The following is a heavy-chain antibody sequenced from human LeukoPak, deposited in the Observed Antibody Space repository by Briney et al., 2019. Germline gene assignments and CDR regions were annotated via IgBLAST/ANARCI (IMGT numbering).Heavy chain of an antibody. CDR3: AKDYEMGTYFDC. V-gene: IGHV3-23*01. CDR2: FSVSGGST. D-gene: IGHD5-24*01. Sequence: GGSLRLSCAASGFTFSSYAMTWVRQAPGKGLQWVSTFSVSGGSTYYADSVKGRFTISRDNSKNTLYLQMNSLRAEDTAVYYCAKDYEMGTYFDCWGQGTLVTVSS. CDR1: GFTFSSYA. J-gene: IGHJ4*02.